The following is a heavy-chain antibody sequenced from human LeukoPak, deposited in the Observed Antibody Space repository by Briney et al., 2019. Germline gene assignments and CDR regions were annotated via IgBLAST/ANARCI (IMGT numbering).Heavy chain of an antibody. CDR2: IYYSGST. CDR1: GGSFSGYY. D-gene: IGHD5-12*01. J-gene: IGHJ5*02. Sequence: PSETLSLTCAVYGGSFSGYYWSWIRQPPGKGLEWIGYIYYSGSTNYNPSLKSRVTISVDTSKNQFSLKLSSVTAADTAVYYCARDQGYERAFDPWGQGTLVTVSS. V-gene: IGHV4-59*01. CDR3: ARDQGYERAFDP.